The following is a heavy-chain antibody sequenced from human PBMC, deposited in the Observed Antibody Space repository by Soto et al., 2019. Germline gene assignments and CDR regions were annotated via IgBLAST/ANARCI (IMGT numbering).Heavy chain of an antibody. CDR1: GYTFTSYA. CDR2: INAGNGNT. V-gene: IGHV1-3*01. J-gene: IGHJ4*02. CDR3: ARLLGQPESDSKNWDIVLMVYANDHERFDD. D-gene: IGHD2-8*01. Sequence: ASVKVSCKASGYTFTSYAMHWVRQAPGQRLEWMGWINAGNGNTKYSQKFQGRVTITRDTSASTAYMELSSLRSEDTAVYYCARLLGQPESDSKNWDIVLMVYANDHERFDDWGQGTLVTVSS.